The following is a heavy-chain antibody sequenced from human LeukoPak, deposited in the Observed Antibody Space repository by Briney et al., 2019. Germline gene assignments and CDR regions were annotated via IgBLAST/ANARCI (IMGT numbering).Heavy chain of an antibody. D-gene: IGHD3-10*01. CDR3: ARGNYYGSGSYYNILDYFDY. Sequence: ASVKVSCKASGYTFTGYYMHWVRQAPGQGLEWMGWINPNSGGTNYAQKFQGRVTMTRDTSISTVYVELSRLRSDDTAVYYCARGNYYGSGSYYNILDYFDYWGQGTLVTVSS. V-gene: IGHV1-2*02. CDR1: GYTFTGYY. J-gene: IGHJ4*02. CDR2: INPNSGGT.